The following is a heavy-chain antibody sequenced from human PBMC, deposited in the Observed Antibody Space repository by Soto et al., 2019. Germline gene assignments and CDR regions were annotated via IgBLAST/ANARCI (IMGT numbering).Heavy chain of an antibody. D-gene: IGHD4-4*01. CDR3: ARDVRVTTVTGGAPEGGYYYYYGMDV. J-gene: IGHJ6*02. V-gene: IGHV1-69*13. CDR2: IIPIFGTA. CDR1: GGTFSSYA. Sequence: SVKVSCKASGGTFSSYAISWVRQAPGQGLEWMGGIIPIFGTANYAQKFQGRVTITADESTSTAYMELSSLRSEDTAVYYCARDVRVTTVTGGAPEGGYYYYYGMDVWGQGTTVTVSS.